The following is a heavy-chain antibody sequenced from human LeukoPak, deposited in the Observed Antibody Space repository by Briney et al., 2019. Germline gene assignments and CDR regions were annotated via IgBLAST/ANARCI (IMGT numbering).Heavy chain of an antibody. V-gene: IGHV3-20*04. J-gene: IGHJ6*03. CDR3: ARTNSGSYYWYYYYYYYMDV. CDR1: GFTFDDYG. CDR2: INWNGGST. D-gene: IGHD1-26*01. Sequence: PGGSLRLSCAASGFTFDDYGMSWVRQAPGKGLEWVSGINWNGGSTGYADSVKGRFTISRDNAKNSLYLQMNSLRAEDTAVYYCARTNSGSYYWYYYYYYYMDVWGKGTTVTISS.